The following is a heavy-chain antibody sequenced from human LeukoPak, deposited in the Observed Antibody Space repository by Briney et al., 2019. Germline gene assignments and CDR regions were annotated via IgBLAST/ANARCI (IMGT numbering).Heavy chain of an antibody. CDR3: ARGAPTYYYYDMDV. V-gene: IGHV4-34*01. CDR2: INHSGST. CDR1: GGSFSGYY. D-gene: IGHD1-1*01. Sequence: SSETLSLTCTVYGGSFSGYYWSWIRQPPGKGLEWIGEINHSGSTNYNPSLKSRVTISVDTSKNQFSLKLSSVTAADTAVYYCARGAPTYYYYDMDVWGKGTTVTVSS. J-gene: IGHJ6*03.